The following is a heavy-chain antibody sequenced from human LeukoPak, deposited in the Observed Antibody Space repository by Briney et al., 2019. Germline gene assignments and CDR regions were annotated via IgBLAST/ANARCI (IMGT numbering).Heavy chain of an antibody. Sequence: ASVKVSCKASGYTFTNYAINWVRQAPGQGLEWMGWITTDTGNPTYAQGFTGRFVFSLDTSVTTAYLQITSLKAEDTAVYYCARDGARLDIWGQGTMVTVSS. J-gene: IGHJ3*02. CDR3: ARDGARLDI. CDR2: ITTDTGNP. V-gene: IGHV7-4-1*02. D-gene: IGHD4/OR15-4a*01. CDR1: GYTFTNYA.